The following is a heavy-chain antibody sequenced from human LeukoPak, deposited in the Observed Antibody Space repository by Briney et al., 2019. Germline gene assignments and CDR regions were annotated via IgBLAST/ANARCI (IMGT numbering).Heavy chain of an antibody. J-gene: IGHJ5*02. CDR2: ISGSGGST. CDR1: GFTFSSYA. D-gene: IGHD6-13*01. V-gene: IGHV3-23*01. CDR3: AKEGEGSSSWYDWFDP. Sequence: GGSLRLSCAASGFTFSSYAMSWVRQAPGKGLEWVSAISGSGGSTYYADSVKGRFTISRDNSKNTPYLQMNSLRAEDTAVYYCAKEGEGSSSWYDWFDPWGQGTLVTVSS.